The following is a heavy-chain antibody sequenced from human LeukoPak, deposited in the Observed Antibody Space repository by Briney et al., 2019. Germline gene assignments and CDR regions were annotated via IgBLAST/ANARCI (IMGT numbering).Heavy chain of an antibody. D-gene: IGHD3-22*01. J-gene: IGHJ3*02. CDR2: ISVSGGST. V-gene: IGHV3-23*01. CDR1: GFTFSSYA. CDR3: AKDYYDSSGYSEGDAFDI. Sequence: GGSLRLSCAASGFTFSSYAMSWVPEAPGKGLEWVSAISVSGGSTYYAHSVKGRFTISRDNSKNTLYLQMNSLRAEDTAVYYCAKDYYDSSGYSEGDAFDIWGQGTMVTVSS.